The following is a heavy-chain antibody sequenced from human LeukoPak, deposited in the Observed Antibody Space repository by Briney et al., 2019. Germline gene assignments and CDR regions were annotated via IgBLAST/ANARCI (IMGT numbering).Heavy chain of an antibody. Sequence: GGSLEISCQGSGYIFTSYWIGWVRQVPGKGLEWMGIIYPGDSDTRYSPSFQGQVTISADKSISTAYLQWSSLKASDTAMYYCARHGIAAAGFDAFDIWGQGTMVTVSS. D-gene: IGHD6-13*01. CDR2: IYPGDSDT. CDR1: GYIFTSYW. V-gene: IGHV5-51*01. J-gene: IGHJ3*02. CDR3: ARHGIAAAGFDAFDI.